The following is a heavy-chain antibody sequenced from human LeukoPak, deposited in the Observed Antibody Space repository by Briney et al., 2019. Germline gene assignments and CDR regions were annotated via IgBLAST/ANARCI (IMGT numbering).Heavy chain of an antibody. J-gene: IGHJ4*02. V-gene: IGHV4-59*01. CDR2: IYNSLN. CDR1: GASISGYY. Sequence: SETLSLTCTVSGASISGYYWSWVRQPPGKRLEFIGYIYNSLNDYNPPLKRRVIISSIPAKSQFSVRLSAMTAADTAVYYCAILPTVWGKGTLVTVSS. CDR3: AILPTV. D-gene: IGHD1-14*01.